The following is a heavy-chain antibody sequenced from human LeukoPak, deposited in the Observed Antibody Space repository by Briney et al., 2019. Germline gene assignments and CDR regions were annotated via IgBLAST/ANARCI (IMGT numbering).Heavy chain of an antibody. D-gene: IGHD2-15*01. CDR1: GYTFIGYY. J-gene: IGHJ6*03. CDR3: ARDRGVDYCSGGSCSHYYYYMDV. V-gene: IGHV1-2*02. Sequence: GASVKVSCKASGYTFIGYYMHWVRQAPGQGLEWMGWINPNSGGANYAQKFQGRVTMTRDTSISTAYMELSRLRSDDTAVYYCARDRGVDYCSGGSCSHYYYYMDVWGKGTTVTISS. CDR2: INPNSGGA.